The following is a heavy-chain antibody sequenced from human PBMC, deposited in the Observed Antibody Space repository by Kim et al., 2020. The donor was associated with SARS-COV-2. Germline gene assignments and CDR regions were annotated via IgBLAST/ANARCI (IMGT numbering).Heavy chain of an antibody. V-gene: IGHV3-30*18. Sequence: GGSLRLSCAASGFTFSSYGMHWVRQAPGKGLEWVAVISYDGSNKYYADSVKGRFTISRDNSKNTLYLQMNSLRAEDTAVYYCAKAPFDYWGQGTLVTVSS. CDR1: GFTFSSYG. CDR3: AKAPFDY. CDR2: ISYDGSNK. J-gene: IGHJ4*02.